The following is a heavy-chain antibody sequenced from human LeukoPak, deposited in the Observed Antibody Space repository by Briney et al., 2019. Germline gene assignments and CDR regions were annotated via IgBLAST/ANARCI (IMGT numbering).Heavy chain of an antibody. CDR1: GFIVSHNY. CDR2: IYIDGTT. J-gene: IGHJ6*03. CDR3: ATRSCSISACRASSYHCMDF. D-gene: IGHD2-2*01. Sequence: PGGSLRLSCAASGFIVSHNYMTWVRQAPGKGLEWISVIYIDGTTYYADSVKGRFTISRDNAKSSLYLQLNSLRAEDTAVYYCATRSCSISACRASSYHCMDFWGKGTTVTVSS. V-gene: IGHV3-53*01.